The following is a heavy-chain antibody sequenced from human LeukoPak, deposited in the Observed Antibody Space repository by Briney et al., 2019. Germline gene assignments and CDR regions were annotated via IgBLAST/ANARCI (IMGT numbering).Heavy chain of an antibody. Sequence: GGSLRLSCAASGFTVSSNEMSWVRQAPGKGLEWVSSISSSSSYIYYADSVKGRFTISRDNAKNSLYLQMNSLRAEDTAVYYCARAVDGDYLDYWGQGTLVTVSS. CDR1: GFTVSSNE. CDR3: ARAVDGDYLDY. D-gene: IGHD4-17*01. J-gene: IGHJ4*02. CDR2: ISSSSSYI. V-gene: IGHV3-21*01.